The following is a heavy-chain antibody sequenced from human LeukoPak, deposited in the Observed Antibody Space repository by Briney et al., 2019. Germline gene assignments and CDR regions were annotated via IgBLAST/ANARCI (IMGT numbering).Heavy chain of an antibody. V-gene: IGHV3-21*01. J-gene: IGHJ4*02. CDR3: ARDGEIVGAAFDY. CDR1: GFTFTTYW. Sequence: PGGSLRLSCAASGFTFTTYWLNWLRQAPGKGLEWVSSISSSSSYIYYADSVSGRFTIPRRNAKHSLYPQMNRLRAEHTAVYYCARDGEIVGAAFDYWGQGTLVTVSP. CDR2: ISSSSSYI. D-gene: IGHD1-26*01.